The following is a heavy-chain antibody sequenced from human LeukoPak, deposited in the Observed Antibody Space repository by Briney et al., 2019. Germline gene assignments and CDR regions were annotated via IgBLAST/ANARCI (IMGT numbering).Heavy chain of an antibody. J-gene: IGHJ3*02. V-gene: IGHV1-2*02. CDR1: GYTFTGYC. CDR2: INPNSGGT. Sequence: ASVKVSCKASGYTFTGYCMHWVRQAPGQGLEWMGWINPNSGGTNYAQKFQGRVTMTRDTSISTAYMELSRLRSDDTAVYYCARANPYYYDSSGYGSFDIWGQGTMVTVSS. D-gene: IGHD3-22*01. CDR3: ARANPYYYDSSGYGSFDI.